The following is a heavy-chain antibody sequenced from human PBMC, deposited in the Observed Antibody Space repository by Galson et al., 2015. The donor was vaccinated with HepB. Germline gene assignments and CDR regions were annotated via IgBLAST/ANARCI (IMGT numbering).Heavy chain of an antibody. Sequence: SVKASCKASGYTFTGYYMHWVRQAPGQGLEWMGWINPNSGGTNYAQKFQGRVTIARDTSISTAYMELSRLRSDDTAVYYCARGLSTSPSNLDYWGQGTLVTVSS. V-gene: IGHV1-2*02. CDR3: ARGLSTSPSNLDY. J-gene: IGHJ4*02. CDR2: INPNSGGT. CDR1: GYTFTGYY. D-gene: IGHD2-2*01.